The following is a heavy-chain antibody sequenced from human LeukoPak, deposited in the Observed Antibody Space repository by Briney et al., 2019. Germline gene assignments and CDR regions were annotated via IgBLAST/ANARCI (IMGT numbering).Heavy chain of an antibody. V-gene: IGHV3-49*04. CDR3: TRAQTEVGAKYYFDY. J-gene: IGHJ4*02. D-gene: IGHD1-26*01. CDR2: VRSEPYGATT. Sequence: PGGSLRLSCTASAFTFGDYAMNWVRQAPGKGLEWVGFVRSEPYGATTEYAASVKGRFTISRDDSSGIAYLQMNSLKIEDTAVYFCTRAQTEVGAKYYFDYWGRGTLVTVSS. CDR1: AFTFGDYA.